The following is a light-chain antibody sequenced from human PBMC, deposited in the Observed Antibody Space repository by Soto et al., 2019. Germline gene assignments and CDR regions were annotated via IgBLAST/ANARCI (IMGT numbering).Light chain of an antibody. V-gene: IGLV2-14*01. CDR3: SSYTSSSTDV. J-gene: IGLJ1*01. Sequence: QSALPPPASVSGSPGQSITISCTGTSSDVGGYNYVSWYQQHPGKAPKLMIYEVSNRPSGVSNRFSGSKSGNTASLTISGLQAEDEADYYCSSYTSSSTDVFGTGTKLNVL. CDR2: EVS. CDR1: SSDVGGYNY.